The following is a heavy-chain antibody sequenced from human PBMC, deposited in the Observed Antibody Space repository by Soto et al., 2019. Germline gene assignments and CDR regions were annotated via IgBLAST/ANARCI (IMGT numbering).Heavy chain of an antibody. CDR1: GYTFTGYY. CDR3: ARGYFDY. V-gene: IGHV1-2*02. J-gene: IGHJ4*02. CDR2: INPNSGGT. Sequence: ASVKVSCKPSGYTFTGYYIHWVRQAPGQGLEWMGWINPNSGGTNYAQKFQGRVTMTRDTSISTAYMEVSSLRSDDTAVYFCARGYFDYWGQGTLVTVSS.